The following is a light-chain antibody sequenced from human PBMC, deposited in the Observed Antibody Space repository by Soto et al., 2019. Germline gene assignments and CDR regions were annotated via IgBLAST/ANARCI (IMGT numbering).Light chain of an antibody. Sequence: AIQMTQSPSSLSASVGDRVTITCRASQGIRNDLGWYQKKSGKAPKLLIYAASNLQSGVPSRFSGSGSGTYFTLTISSLQPDDFATYYCLQDYAYPRTFGQGTSVDIK. CDR1: QGIRND. V-gene: IGKV1-6*01. J-gene: IGKJ1*01. CDR2: AAS. CDR3: LQDYAYPRT.